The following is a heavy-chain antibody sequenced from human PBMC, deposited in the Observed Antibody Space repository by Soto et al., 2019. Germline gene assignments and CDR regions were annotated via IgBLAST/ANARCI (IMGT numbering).Heavy chain of an antibody. CDR2: LYNAGST. Sequence: QVRLQESGPGLVKPSETLSLTCTVSGGSISRYYWSWIRQPPGKRLEWIGYLYNAGSTIYNPSLKSRVTISVDMSQNQFSLNLNYVTAADMAVYYCARDLWGYCGTDCYPLDVWGQGTTVTVSS. CDR3: ARDLWGYCGTDCYPLDV. J-gene: IGHJ6*02. CDR1: GGSISRYY. V-gene: IGHV4-59*01. D-gene: IGHD2-21*02.